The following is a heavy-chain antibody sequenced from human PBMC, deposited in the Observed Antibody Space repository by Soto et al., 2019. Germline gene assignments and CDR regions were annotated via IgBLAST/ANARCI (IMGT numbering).Heavy chain of an antibody. CDR2: ISWNSGSI. CDR3: APSLVRGAFDI. CDR1: GFTFDDYA. D-gene: IGHD3-10*01. J-gene: IGHJ3*02. Sequence: GGSLRLSCAASGFTFDDYAMHWVRQAPGKGLEWVSGISWNSGSIGYADSVKGRFTISRDNAKNSLYLQMNSLRAEDTALYYCAPSLVRGAFDIWGQGTMVTV. V-gene: IGHV3-9*01.